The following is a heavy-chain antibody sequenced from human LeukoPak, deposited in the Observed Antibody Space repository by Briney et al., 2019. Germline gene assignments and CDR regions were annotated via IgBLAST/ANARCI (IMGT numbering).Heavy chain of an antibody. CDR2: INHSGST. CDR1: GGSFSGYY. V-gene: IGHV4-34*01. CDR3: ASKLGRYFDWFPAGGAFDI. D-gene: IGHD3-9*01. Sequence: PSETLSLTCAVYGGSFSGYYWSWIRQPPGKGLEWIGVINHSGSTNYNPSLKSRVTISVDTSKNQFSLKLSSVTAADTAVYYCASKLGRYFDWFPAGGAFDIWGQGTMVTVSS. J-gene: IGHJ3*02.